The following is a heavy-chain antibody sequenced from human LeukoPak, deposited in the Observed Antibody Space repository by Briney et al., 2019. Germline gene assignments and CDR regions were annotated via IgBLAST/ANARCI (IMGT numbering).Heavy chain of an antibody. CDR1: GFTFSDYW. J-gene: IGHJ3*02. D-gene: IGHD6-19*01. CDR2: IKQDGGEK. V-gene: IGHV3-7*01. Sequence: GGSLRLSCAASGFTFSDYWMSWVRQAPGKGLEWVANIKQDGGEKCYVDSVKGRFTISRDNARKSLYLQMNSLRAEDTAVYFCATSQTTSGRYGNAFDIWGQGTMVTVSS. CDR3: ATSQTTSGRYGNAFDI.